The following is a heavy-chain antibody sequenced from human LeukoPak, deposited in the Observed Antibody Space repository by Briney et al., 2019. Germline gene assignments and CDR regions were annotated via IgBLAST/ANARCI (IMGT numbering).Heavy chain of an antibody. J-gene: IGHJ5*02. D-gene: IGHD3-10*01. CDR1: GYTFTGYY. Sequence: ASVKVSCKASGYTFTGYYMHWVRQAPGQGLEWMGRINPNSGGTNYAQKFQGRVTMTRDTSISTAYMELSRLRSDDTAVYYCARDGITMVRGHLPFDPWGQGTLVTVSS. V-gene: IGHV1-2*06. CDR3: ARDGITMVRGHLPFDP. CDR2: INPNSGGT.